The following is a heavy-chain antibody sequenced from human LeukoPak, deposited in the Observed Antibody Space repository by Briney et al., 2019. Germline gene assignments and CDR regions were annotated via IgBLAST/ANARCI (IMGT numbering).Heavy chain of an antibody. CDR2: IYHSGST. D-gene: IGHD3-9*01. CDR3: ARVGAYYDILTGDYYYMDV. Sequence: SETLSLTCTVSGGSISSYYWGWIRQPPGKGLEWIGSIYHSGSTYYNPSLKSRVTISVDTSKNQFSLKLSSVTAADTAVYYCARVGAYYDILTGDYYYMDVWGKGTTVTVSS. J-gene: IGHJ6*03. V-gene: IGHV4-38-2*02. CDR1: GGSISSYY.